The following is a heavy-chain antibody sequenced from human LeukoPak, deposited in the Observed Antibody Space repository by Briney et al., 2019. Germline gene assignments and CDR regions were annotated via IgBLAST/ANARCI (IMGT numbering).Heavy chain of an antibody. CDR1: GFTFSSYS. CDR2: ISSSSSYI. J-gene: IGHJ4*02. V-gene: IGHV3-21*01. CDR3: ARGNIAAAEKPIDY. Sequence: GGSLRLSCAASGFTFSSYSMNWVRQAPGKGLEWVSSISSSSSYIYYADSVKGRFTISRDNAKNSLYLQMNSLRAEDTAVYYCARGNIAAAEKPIDYWGQGTLVTVSS. D-gene: IGHD6-13*01.